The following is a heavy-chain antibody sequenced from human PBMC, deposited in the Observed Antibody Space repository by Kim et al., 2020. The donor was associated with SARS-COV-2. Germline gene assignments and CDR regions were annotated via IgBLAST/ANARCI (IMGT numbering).Heavy chain of an antibody. V-gene: IGHV3-11*06. D-gene: IGHD3-10*01. J-gene: IGHJ5*02. CDR2: ISSSSSYT. Sequence: GGSLRLSCAASGFTFSDYYMSWIRQAPGKGLEWVSYISSSSSYTNYADSVKGRFTISRDNAKNSLYLQMNSLRAEDTAVYYCARGVLVRGTAWTDWFDPWGQGTLVTVSS. CDR1: GFTFSDYY. CDR3: ARGVLVRGTAWTDWFDP.